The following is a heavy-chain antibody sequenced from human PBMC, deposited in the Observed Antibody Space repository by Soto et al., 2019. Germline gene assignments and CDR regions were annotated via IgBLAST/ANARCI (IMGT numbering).Heavy chain of an antibody. Sequence: QVQLVESGGGVVQPGRSLSLSCAASGFTFSSYGIHWVRQAPGKGLEWVAVIWYDGSNKYYADSVKGRFTISRDNSKNTLCLQMNSLRAEDTAVYYCAREVLVRGIKYHGMDVWGQGTTVTVSS. V-gene: IGHV3-33*01. CDR1: GFTFSSYG. J-gene: IGHJ6*02. CDR2: IWYDGSNK. D-gene: IGHD3-10*01. CDR3: AREVLVRGIKYHGMDV.